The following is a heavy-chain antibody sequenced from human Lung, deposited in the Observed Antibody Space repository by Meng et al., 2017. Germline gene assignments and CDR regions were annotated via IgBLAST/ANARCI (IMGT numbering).Heavy chain of an antibody. CDR2: IISSGSSI. J-gene: IGHJ4*02. CDR1: GFTFSGYE. Sequence: GESLKISCAASGFTFSGYEINWVRQAPGKGLEWVSYIISSGSSIYYADSVKGRFTISRDNAKNSLYLQMNSLRAEDTAVYYCARDRKGEGATFHYWGQGTLVTVYS. D-gene: IGHD1-26*01. V-gene: IGHV3-48*03. CDR3: ARDRKGEGATFHY.